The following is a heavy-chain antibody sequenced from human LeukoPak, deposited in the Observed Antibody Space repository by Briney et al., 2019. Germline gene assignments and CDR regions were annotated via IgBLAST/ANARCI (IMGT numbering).Heavy chain of an antibody. CDR2: IYPGDSDT. V-gene: IGHV5-51*01. J-gene: IGHJ4*02. D-gene: IGHD5-12*01. Sequence: GESLKISCKGSGYSFTSYWIGWVRQMPGKGLEWMGIIYPGDSDTRYSPSFQGQVTISADKSISTAYLQWSSLKASDTAMYYCARRLPRGYSGYDPYYFDYWGQGTLVTVSS. CDR1: GYSFTSYW. CDR3: ARRLPRGYSGYDPYYFDY.